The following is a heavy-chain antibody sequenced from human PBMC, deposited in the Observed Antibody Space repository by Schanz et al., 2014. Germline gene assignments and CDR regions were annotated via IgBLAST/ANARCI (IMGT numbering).Heavy chain of an antibody. CDR1: GFTVSSNH. Sequence: EGQLAESGGGLVQPGGSLRLSCAVSGFTVSSNHMSWVRQAPGKVLEWVSVIYSGIGAYYADSVKDRFTVSRDNSKNTVYLQMNRLRAEDTAVYYCARVHHYDPSGWGYFDYWGQGALVTASS. V-gene: IGHV3-66*01. J-gene: IGHJ4*02. CDR3: ARVHHYDPSGWGYFDY. CDR2: IYSGIGA. D-gene: IGHD3-22*01.